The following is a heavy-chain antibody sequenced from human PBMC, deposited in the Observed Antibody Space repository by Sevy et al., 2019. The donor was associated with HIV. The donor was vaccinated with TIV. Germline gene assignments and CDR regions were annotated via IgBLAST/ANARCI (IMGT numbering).Heavy chain of an antibody. J-gene: IGHJ4*02. Sequence: ASVKVSCKASGDTFTNNYMHWVRQAPGQGLEWMGIIDPSAGNATYAQRFQGRVTVTRDTSAGTLYMDLNSLRSEDTAVYYCVRADPDQHFDSWGQGTLVTVSS. CDR1: GDTFTNNY. CDR3: VRADPDQHFDS. V-gene: IGHV1-46*01. CDR2: IDPSAGNA.